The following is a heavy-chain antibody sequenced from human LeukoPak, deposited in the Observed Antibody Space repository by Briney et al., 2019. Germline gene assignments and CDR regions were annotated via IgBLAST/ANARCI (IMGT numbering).Heavy chain of an antibody. CDR1: GFTFSSYW. V-gene: IGHV3-74*01. Sequence: GRSLRLSCAASGFTFSSYWMHWVRQAPGKGLVWVSHIRSDGSSTNYADSVKGRFTISRDNAKSTLYLQMNSLRAGDTAVYYCARASGSGSHYPFDYWGQGTLVTVSS. J-gene: IGHJ4*02. D-gene: IGHD3-10*01. CDR3: ARASGSGSHYPFDY. CDR2: IRSDGSST.